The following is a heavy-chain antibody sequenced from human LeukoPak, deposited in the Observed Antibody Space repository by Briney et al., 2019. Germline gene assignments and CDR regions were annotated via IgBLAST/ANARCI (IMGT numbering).Heavy chain of an antibody. CDR3: ARQMPPDAFDI. D-gene: IGHD2-2*01. J-gene: IGHJ3*02. V-gene: IGHV3-33*01. Sequence: PGRALRLSCAASGFTFSSYGMHGVRQAPGKGVEGVAVICYDGSKKYYADSVKGGFTISRDNSQNTLYLQMNSLRAEDTAVYYCARQMPPDAFDIWGQGPMVTVSS. CDR1: GFTFSSYG. CDR2: ICYDGSKK.